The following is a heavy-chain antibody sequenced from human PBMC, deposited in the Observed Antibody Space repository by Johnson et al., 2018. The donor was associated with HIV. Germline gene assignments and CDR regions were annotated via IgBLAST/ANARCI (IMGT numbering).Heavy chain of an antibody. V-gene: IGHV3-30*04. Sequence: QMLLVESGGGLVQPGGSLRLSCAASGFTFSSYAMHWVRQAPGKGLEWVAVISYDGSNKYYADSVKGRFTISRDNSKNTLYLQMNSLRAEDTAVYYCARDRGYSGSYFGAFDIWGQGTMVTVSS. CDR1: GFTFSSYA. J-gene: IGHJ3*02. D-gene: IGHD1-26*01. CDR2: ISYDGSNK. CDR3: ARDRGYSGSYFGAFDI.